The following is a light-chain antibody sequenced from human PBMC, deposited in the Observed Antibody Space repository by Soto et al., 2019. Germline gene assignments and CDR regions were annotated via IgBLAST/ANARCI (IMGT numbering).Light chain of an antibody. V-gene: IGKV3-15*01. J-gene: IGKJ5*01. Sequence: EIVMTQSPATLSVSPGERATLSCRASQSFSNNLAWYQQKPGQAPRLLIYGASTRATGIPARFSGSGSGTEFTLTISSLQSEDFAVYYCQHYNNWPPNTFGQGTRLEIK. CDR2: GAS. CDR1: QSFSNN. CDR3: QHYNNWPPNT.